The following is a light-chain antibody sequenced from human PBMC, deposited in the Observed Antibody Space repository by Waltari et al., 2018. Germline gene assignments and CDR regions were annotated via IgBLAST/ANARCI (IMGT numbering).Light chain of an antibody. CDR3: QQYYSAPLT. V-gene: IGKV4-1*01. J-gene: IGKJ3*01. Sequence: DIVMTQSPDSLAVSLGERATINCKSSQSVLYSSNNKNYLGGYQQKPGQPPNLLIYWASTRESGVPDRVSGSGSGTDFTLTISSLQAEDVAVYYCQQYYSAPLTFGPGTKVDIK. CDR2: WAS. CDR1: QSVLYSSNNKNY.